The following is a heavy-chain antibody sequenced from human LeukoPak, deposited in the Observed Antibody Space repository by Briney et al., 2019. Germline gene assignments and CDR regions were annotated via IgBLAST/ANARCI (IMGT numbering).Heavy chain of an antibody. Sequence: GASLRLSCAASGFTFSSYSMNWVRQAPGKGLEWVSYISSSRNYIFYADSVKGRFTISRDNAKNSLYLQMNSLRAEDTAVYYCARDPYYYDSSGYYGEGFDYWGQGTLVTVSS. CDR3: ARDPYYYDSSGYYGEGFDY. V-gene: IGHV3-21*01. D-gene: IGHD3-22*01. J-gene: IGHJ4*02. CDR1: GFTFSSYS. CDR2: ISSSRNYI.